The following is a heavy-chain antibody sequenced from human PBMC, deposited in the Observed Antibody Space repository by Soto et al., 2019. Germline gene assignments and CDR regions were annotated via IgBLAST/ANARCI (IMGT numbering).Heavy chain of an antibody. Sequence: GVLRLSCATSGFILSDCAMNWVRQAPGKGLEWVSYINSSSSIIDYADYVKGRFTISRDNSKNTLYLQMNSLRAEDTALYYCARDSADCASSSCYGFFGYWGQGTLVTVSS. CDR2: INSSSSII. V-gene: IGHV3-48*01. J-gene: IGHJ4*02. D-gene: IGHD2-2*01. CDR1: GFILSDCA. CDR3: ARDSADCASSSCYGFFGY.